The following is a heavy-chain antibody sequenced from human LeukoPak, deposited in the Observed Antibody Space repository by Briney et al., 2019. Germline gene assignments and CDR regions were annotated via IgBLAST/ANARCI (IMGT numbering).Heavy chain of an antibody. CDR2: IHHSPPT. Sequence: SETLSLTCAVYGGSFSGYYWSWIRQPPGKGLEWIGHIHHSPPTNSHPSLKSRVTISVDTSKHQFSLKLSSVTAADTAVYYCARGRTTYYDYKFDYWGQGTLVTVSS. J-gene: IGHJ4*02. V-gene: IGHV4-34*01. D-gene: IGHD3-3*01. CDR1: GGSFSGYY. CDR3: ARGRTTYYDYKFDY.